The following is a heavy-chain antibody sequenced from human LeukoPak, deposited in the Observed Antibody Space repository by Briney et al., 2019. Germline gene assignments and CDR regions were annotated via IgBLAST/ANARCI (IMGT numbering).Heavy chain of an antibody. Sequence: GGSLRLSCAASGFTFDDYAMHWVRQAPGKGLEWVSGISWNSGSIGYADSVKGRFTISRDNAKNSLYLQMNSLRAEDTALYYCAKTAHYYDSSGNYYGYFQHWGQGTLVTVSS. CDR3: AKTAHYYDSSGNYYGYFQH. CDR1: GFTFDDYA. D-gene: IGHD3-22*01. J-gene: IGHJ1*01. V-gene: IGHV3-9*01. CDR2: ISWNSGSI.